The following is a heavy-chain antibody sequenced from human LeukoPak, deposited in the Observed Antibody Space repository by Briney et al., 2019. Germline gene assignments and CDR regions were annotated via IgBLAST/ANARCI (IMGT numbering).Heavy chain of an antibody. Sequence: EGSLRLSCAASGFTFSSYSVTWVRQAPGKGLEWVSSISSSSSYIYYADSVKGRFTISRDNAKNSLYLQMNSLRAEDTAVYYCARGHYYGMDVWGKGTTVTISS. V-gene: IGHV3-21*01. CDR2: ISSSSSYI. J-gene: IGHJ6*04. CDR3: ARGHYYGMDV. CDR1: GFTFSSYS.